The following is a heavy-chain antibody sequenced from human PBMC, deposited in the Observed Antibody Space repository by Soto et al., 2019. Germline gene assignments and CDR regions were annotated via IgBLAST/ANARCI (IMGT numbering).Heavy chain of an antibody. D-gene: IGHD3-22*01. Sequence: GGSLRLSCAASGFTFSNAWMSWVRQAPGKGLEWVGRIKSKTDGGTTDYAAPVKGRFTISRDDSKNTLYLQMNSLKTEDTAVYYCTTGADYYDSSGYYYVPGYFQHWGQGTLVTVSS. J-gene: IGHJ1*01. CDR1: GFTFSNAW. V-gene: IGHV3-15*01. CDR2: IKSKTDGGTT. CDR3: TTGADYYDSSGYYYVPGYFQH.